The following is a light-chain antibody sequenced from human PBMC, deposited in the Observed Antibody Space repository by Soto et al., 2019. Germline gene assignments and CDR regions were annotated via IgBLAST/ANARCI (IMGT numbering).Light chain of an antibody. V-gene: IGKV1-9*01. J-gene: IGKJ1*01. CDR3: QQYNSYRA. CDR1: QDISYY. CDR2: AAS. Sequence: IQLTQSPSSLSAAVGDRVTITCRASQDISYYLAWYQQKPGKAPKLLIYAASTLQGGVPSRFTGGGSGTDFTLTISSLQPEDFAVYYCQQYNSYRAFGQGTKVDIK.